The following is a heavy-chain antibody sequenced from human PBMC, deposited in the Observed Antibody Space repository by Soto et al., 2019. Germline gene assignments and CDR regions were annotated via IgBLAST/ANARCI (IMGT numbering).Heavy chain of an antibody. Sequence: QVQLVESGGGVVQPGRSLRLSCAASGFTFSTYAMHWVRQAPGKGLEWVAVISYDGSNKHYADSVKGRFTISRDNSKNTLYLQMTSLSAEDTAMYYCARDGDVNTGFGKDYWGQGTLVTVSS. V-gene: IGHV3-30*04. D-gene: IGHD3-16*01. CDR3: ARDGDVNTGFGKDY. CDR1: GFTFSTYA. J-gene: IGHJ4*02. CDR2: ISYDGSNK.